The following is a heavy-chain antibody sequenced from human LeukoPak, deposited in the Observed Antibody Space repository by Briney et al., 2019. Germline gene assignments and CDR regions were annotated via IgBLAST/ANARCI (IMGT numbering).Heavy chain of an antibody. D-gene: IGHD1-1*01. CDR2: ISSSGSTI. J-gene: IGHJ4*02. CDR3: ARVRPQTGQASDY. V-gene: IGHV3-11*01. Sequence: GGSLRLSCAASGFTFSDYYMSWIRQAPGQGLEWFSYISSSGSTIYYADSVKGRFTISRDNAKNSLYLQMNSLRAEDTAVYYCARVRPQTGQASDYWGQGTLVTVSS. CDR1: GFTFSDYY.